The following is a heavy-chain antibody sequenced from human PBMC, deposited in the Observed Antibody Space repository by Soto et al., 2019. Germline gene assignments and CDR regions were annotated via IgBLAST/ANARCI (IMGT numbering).Heavy chain of an antibody. CDR2: ITTTSTYK. CDR1: AFTFNNFP. J-gene: IGHJ6*02. Sequence: GGSLRLSCVASAFTFNNFPMHWVRQAPGKGLQWLASITTTSTYKYYADSVKGRFSISRDNAKNSLYLELTNLRSEDTAVYYCAREKCSSTSCNHGMDVWGLGXTVTVYS. D-gene: IGHD2-2*01. CDR3: AREKCSSTSCNHGMDV. V-gene: IGHV3-21*01.